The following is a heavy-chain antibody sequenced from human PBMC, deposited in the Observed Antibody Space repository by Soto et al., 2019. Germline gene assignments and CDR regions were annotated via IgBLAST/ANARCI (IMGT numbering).Heavy chain of an antibody. D-gene: IGHD4-17*01. CDR1: GGSISSYY. Sequence: SETLSLTCTVSGGSISSYYWSWIRQPPGKGLEWIGYIYYSGSTNYNPSLKSRVTISVDTSKNQFSLKLSSVTAADTAVYYCARAQYGDYLDYWGQGTLVTVSS. CDR2: IYYSGST. J-gene: IGHJ4*02. V-gene: IGHV4-59*01. CDR3: ARAQYGDYLDY.